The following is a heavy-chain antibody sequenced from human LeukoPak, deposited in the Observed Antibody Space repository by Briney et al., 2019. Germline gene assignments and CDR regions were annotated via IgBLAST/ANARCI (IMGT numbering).Heavy chain of an antibody. Sequence: GGSLRLSCAASGFTFSSYWMSWVRQAPGKGLEWVANIKQDGSEKYYVDSVKGRFTISRDNAKNSLYLQMNSLRAEDTAVYYCARDYRTSSSWSGQEVVWGQGTLVTVSS. J-gene: IGHJ4*02. D-gene: IGHD6-13*01. CDR3: ARDYRTSSSWSGQEVV. CDR2: IKQDGSEK. CDR1: GFTFSSYW. V-gene: IGHV3-7*01.